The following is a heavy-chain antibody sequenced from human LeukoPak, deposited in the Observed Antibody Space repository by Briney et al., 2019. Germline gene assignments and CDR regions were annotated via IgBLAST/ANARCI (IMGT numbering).Heavy chain of an antibody. V-gene: IGHV4-39*07. J-gene: IGHJ4*02. CDR3: ARGLRRWFGEFNYNYFDY. Sequence: PSETLSLTCTVSGGSISSSSYYWGWIRQPPGKGLEWIGSIYYSGSTYYNPSLKSRVTISVDTSKNQFSLKLSSVTAADTAVYYCARGLRRWFGEFNYNYFDYWGQGTLVTVSS. CDR2: IYYSGST. D-gene: IGHD3-10*01. CDR1: GGSISSSSYY.